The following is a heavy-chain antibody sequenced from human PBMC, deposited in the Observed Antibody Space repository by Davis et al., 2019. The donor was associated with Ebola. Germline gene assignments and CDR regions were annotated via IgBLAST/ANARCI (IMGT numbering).Heavy chain of an antibody. D-gene: IGHD3-10*01. CDR1: GYTFTDYL. J-gene: IGHJ4*02. V-gene: IGHV1-46*01. Sequence: ASVQVSCQASGYTFTDYLLHWVRQAPGQGLEWMGLINPSIGNTSLAQKFQGRVTLTRDTSTSTVHMDLRSLKSEDTAIYYCASGEFVDFWGQGTLVTVSS. CDR2: INPSIGNT. CDR3: ASGEFVDF.